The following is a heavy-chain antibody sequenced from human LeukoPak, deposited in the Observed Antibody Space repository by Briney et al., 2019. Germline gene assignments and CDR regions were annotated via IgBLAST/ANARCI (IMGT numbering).Heavy chain of an antibody. Sequence: GGSLRLSCAVSGFTFSDYSINWVRQAPGKGLEWVSYISSSSSYIYYADSVKGRFTISRDNAKNSLYLQMNSLRAEDTAVYYCARGWTTIFGVVTIGDYFDYWGQGTLVTVSS. CDR3: ARGWTTIFGVVTIGDYFDY. V-gene: IGHV3-21*01. D-gene: IGHD3-3*01. CDR1: GFTFSDYS. J-gene: IGHJ4*02. CDR2: ISSSSSYI.